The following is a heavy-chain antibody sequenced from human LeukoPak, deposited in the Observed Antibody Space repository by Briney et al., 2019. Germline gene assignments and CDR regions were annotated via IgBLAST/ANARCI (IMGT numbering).Heavy chain of an antibody. CDR1: GFTVSSNY. D-gene: IGHD2-21*01. V-gene: IGHV3-23*01. J-gene: IGHJ3*02. CDR2: ISGSGGST. Sequence: PGGSLRLSCAASGFTVSSNYMSWVRQAPGKGLEWVSAISGSGGSTYYADSVKGRFTISRDNSKNTLYLQMNSLRAEDTAVYYCAKGRIVVVIASADAFDIWGQGTMVTVSS. CDR3: AKGRIVVVIASADAFDI.